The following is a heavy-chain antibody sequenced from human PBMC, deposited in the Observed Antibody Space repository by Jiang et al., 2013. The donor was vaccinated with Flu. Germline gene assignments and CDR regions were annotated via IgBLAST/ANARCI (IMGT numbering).Heavy chain of an antibody. Sequence: SLRISCKGSGYRFTDYWIGWVRQMPGKGLEWMGIIWPGDSETKYSPSFQGQVTISADKSISTAYLQWSSLKASDTAMYYCARHWGYYGSGSYYKVYYFDYWGQGTLVTVSS. CDR1: GYRFTDYW. J-gene: IGHJ4*02. CDR2: IWPGDSET. D-gene: IGHD3-10*01. CDR3: ARHWGYYGSGSYYKVYYFDY. V-gene: IGHV5-51*01.